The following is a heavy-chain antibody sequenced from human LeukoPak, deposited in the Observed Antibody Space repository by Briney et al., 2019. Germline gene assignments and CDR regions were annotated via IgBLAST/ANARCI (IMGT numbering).Heavy chain of an antibody. Sequence: PSETLSLTCIVSGGSVSSGSYYWIWLRQPPGKGLEWIVYIYNSMRTNYNPSLNSLATISVDTSNNQYFLKLSSVTAADTAVYFCVRDLVATIDHYYYGMDVWGQGTTVTVSS. CDR3: VRDLVATIDHYYYGMDV. J-gene: IGHJ6*02. CDR1: GGSVSSGSYY. CDR2: IYNSMRT. V-gene: IGHV4-61*01. D-gene: IGHD5-12*01.